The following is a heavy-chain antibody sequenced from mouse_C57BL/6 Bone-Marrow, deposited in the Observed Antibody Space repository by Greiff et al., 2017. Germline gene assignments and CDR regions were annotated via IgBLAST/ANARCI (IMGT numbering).Heavy chain of an antibody. CDR1: GYAFSSSW. CDR2: IYPGDGDT. V-gene: IGHV1-82*01. CDR3: ARWNWDWYFDV. D-gene: IGHD4-1*01. Sequence: VHLLESGPELVKPGASVKISCKASGYAFSSSWMNWVKQRPGKGLEWIGRIYPGDGDTNYNGKFKGKATLTADKSSSTAYMQLSSLTSEDSAVYFCARWNWDWYFDVWGTGTTVTVSS. J-gene: IGHJ1*03.